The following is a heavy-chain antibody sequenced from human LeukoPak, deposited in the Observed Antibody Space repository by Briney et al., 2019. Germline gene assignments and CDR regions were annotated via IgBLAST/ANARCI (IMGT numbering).Heavy chain of an antibody. CDR1: GFTFSSYA. CDR3: ARDLGSSGWYWKYYFDY. V-gene: IGHV3-30*04. Sequence: GRSLRHSCAASGFTFSSYAMHWVRQAPGKGLEWVAVISYDGSNKYYADSVKGRFTISRDNSKNTLYLQMNSLRAEDTAVYYCARDLGSSGWYWKYYFDYWGQGTLVTVSS. CDR2: ISYDGSNK. J-gene: IGHJ4*02. D-gene: IGHD6-19*01.